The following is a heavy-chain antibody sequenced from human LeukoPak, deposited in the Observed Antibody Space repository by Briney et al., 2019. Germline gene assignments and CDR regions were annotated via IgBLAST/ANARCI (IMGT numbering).Heavy chain of an antibody. J-gene: IGHJ5*02. CDR1: GYTFTDHY. V-gene: IGHV1-2*02. CDR2: INPNTGGT. D-gene: IGHD2-2*01. Sequence: ASVKVSCKASGYTFTDHYIHWVRQAPGQGFEWMGWINPNTGGTDYAQKFQDRIAISTYTSISTVYMELTRLTSDDTALYYCARDIVVVRPRVSDNWFDPWGQGTLVTVSS. CDR3: ARDIVVVRPRVSDNWFDP.